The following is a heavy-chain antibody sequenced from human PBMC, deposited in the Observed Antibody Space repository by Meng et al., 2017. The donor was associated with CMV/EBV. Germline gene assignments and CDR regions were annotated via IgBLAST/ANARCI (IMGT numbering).Heavy chain of an antibody. V-gene: IGHV3-74*01. J-gene: IGHJ4*02. CDR1: GFIFSNYW. Sequence: GASLKISCATSGFIFSNYWIHWVRQAPGKGLNWVARINEDGSATTYADSVRGRFFVSRDNAKNTADLQMNTVSAEDTAVYYCVKSFYKPLLPGHWGQGIMVTVSS. CDR2: INEDGSAT. D-gene: IGHD2-15*01. CDR3: VKSFYKPLLPGH.